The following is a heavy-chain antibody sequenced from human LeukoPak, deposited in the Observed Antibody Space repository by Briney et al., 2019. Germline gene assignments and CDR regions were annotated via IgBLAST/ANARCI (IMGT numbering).Heavy chain of an antibody. D-gene: IGHD4-23*01. J-gene: IGHJ3*02. CDR2: ISAYNGNT. CDR3: ARDAATVVTPGAFDI. Sequence: ASVKVSCKASGYTFTSYGISWVRQAPGQGLEWMGWISAYNGNTNYAQKLQGRVTMTTDTSTSTAYMELRSLRSDDTAVYYCARDAATVVTPGAFDIWGQGTMVTVS. V-gene: IGHV1-18*01. CDR1: GYTFTSYG.